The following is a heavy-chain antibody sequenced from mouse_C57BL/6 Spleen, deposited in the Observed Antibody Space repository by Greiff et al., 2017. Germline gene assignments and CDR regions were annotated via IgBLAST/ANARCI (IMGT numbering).Heavy chain of an antibody. CDR2: ISNGGGST. V-gene: IGHV5-12*01. J-gene: IGHJ2*01. CDR3: ARHDDGYYVFDY. D-gene: IGHD2-3*01. CDR1: GFTFSDYY. Sequence: DVKLQESGGGLVQPGGSLKLSCAASGFTFSDYYMYWVRQTPEKRLEWVAYISNGGGSTYYPDTVKGRFTISRDNAKNTLYLQMSRLKSEDTAMYYCARHDDGYYVFDYWGQGTTLTVSS.